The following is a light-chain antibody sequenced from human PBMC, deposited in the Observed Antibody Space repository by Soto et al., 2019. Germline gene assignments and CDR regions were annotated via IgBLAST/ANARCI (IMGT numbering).Light chain of an antibody. CDR2: GAS. Sequence: EIVLTQSPGTLSLSPGERATLSCRASQSVSSSYLAWYQQKPGQAPRLLIYGASSRATGIPDRFSGSGSVTDLTLTLSRLEPKDFAVYYCQQYGSSPPYTFGQGTKLEIK. V-gene: IGKV3-20*01. CDR3: QQYGSSPPYT. J-gene: IGKJ2*01. CDR1: QSVSSSY.